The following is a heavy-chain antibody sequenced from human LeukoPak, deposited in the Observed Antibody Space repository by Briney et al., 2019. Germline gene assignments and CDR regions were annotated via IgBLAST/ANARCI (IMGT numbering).Heavy chain of an antibody. CDR2: IYYSGST. J-gene: IGHJ5*02. V-gene: IGHV4-59*01. CDR1: GGSISSYY. Sequence: SETLSLTCTVSGGSISSYYWSWIRQPPGKGLEWIGYIYYSGSTNYNPSLKSRVTISVDTPKNQFSLKLSSVTAADTAVYYCARAPRRGYCSSTSCYTSSGWFDPWGQGTLVTVSS. D-gene: IGHD2-2*02. CDR3: ARAPRRGYCSSTSCYTSSGWFDP.